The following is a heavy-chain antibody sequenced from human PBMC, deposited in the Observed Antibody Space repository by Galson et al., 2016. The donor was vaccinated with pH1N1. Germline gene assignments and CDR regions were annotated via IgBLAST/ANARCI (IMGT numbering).Heavy chain of an antibody. J-gene: IGHJ4*02. D-gene: IGHD3-10*01. CDR3: ARAVGHYSG. CDR2: INEDGTGK. CDR1: GFTFNSYW. V-gene: IGHV3-7*04. Sequence: SLRLSCAASGFTFNSYWISWVRQAPGKGLEWVANINEDGTGKYYVDSVKGRFTISRDNAKNSLYLQMNSLRAEDTAVYYCARAVGHYSGWGQGTLVTVSS.